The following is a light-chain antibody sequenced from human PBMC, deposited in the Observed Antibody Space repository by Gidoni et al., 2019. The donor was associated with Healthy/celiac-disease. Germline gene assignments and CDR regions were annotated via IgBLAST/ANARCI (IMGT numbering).Light chain of an antibody. CDR2: DVS. CDR3: SSYTSSSTLV. V-gene: IGLV2-14*03. Sequence: QSALTHPASVSGSPGPPITISCTGTSSDVGGYNYVSWYQQHPGKAPKLMIYDVSNRPSGVSKRFSGSKSGNTASLTISGLQAEDEADYYCSSYTSSSTLVFGTGTKVTVL. CDR1: SSDVGGYNY. J-gene: IGLJ1*01.